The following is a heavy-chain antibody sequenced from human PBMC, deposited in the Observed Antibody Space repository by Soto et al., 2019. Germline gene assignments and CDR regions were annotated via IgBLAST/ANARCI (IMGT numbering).Heavy chain of an antibody. CDR3: ARLALTKDQLLRIYYYGMDV. J-gene: IGHJ6*02. Sequence: SETLSLTCTVSGGSISSYYWSWIRQPPGKGLEWIGYIYYSGSTNYNPSLKSRVTISVDTSKNQFSLKLSSVTAADTAVYYCARLALTKDQLLRIYYYGMDVWVQGTTVTVSS. V-gene: IGHV4-59*01. CDR1: GGSISSYY. CDR2: IYYSGST. D-gene: IGHD2-2*01.